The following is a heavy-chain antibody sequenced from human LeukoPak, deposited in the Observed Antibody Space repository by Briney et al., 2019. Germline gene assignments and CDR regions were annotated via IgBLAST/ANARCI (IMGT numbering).Heavy chain of an antibody. Sequence: SETLSLTCAVYGGSFSGYYWSWIRQPPGKGLEWIGEINHSGSTNYNPSLKSRVTISVDTSKNQFSLKLNSVTAADTAVYFCARAPIAAASPFDSWGQGTLVTVSS. V-gene: IGHV4-34*01. CDR1: GGSFSGYY. CDR2: INHSGST. D-gene: IGHD6-13*01. CDR3: ARAPIAAASPFDS. J-gene: IGHJ4*02.